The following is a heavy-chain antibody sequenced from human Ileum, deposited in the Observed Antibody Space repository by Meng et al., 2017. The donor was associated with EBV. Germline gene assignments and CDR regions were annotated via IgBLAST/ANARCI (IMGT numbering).Heavy chain of an antibody. J-gene: IGHJ4*02. D-gene: IGHD3-22*01. CDR2: ISAYNGNT. Sequence: HVQLVQSGSELKKLGASVKVPCKASGYAFTNYGISWVRQAPGQGLEWMGWISAYNGNTNYAQKLQGRVTMTTDTSTSTAYMEVRSLRSDDTAVYYCARDYYYDRSYYFDYWGQGTLVTVSS. V-gene: IGHV1-18*01. CDR3: ARDYYYDRSYYFDY. CDR1: GYAFTNYG.